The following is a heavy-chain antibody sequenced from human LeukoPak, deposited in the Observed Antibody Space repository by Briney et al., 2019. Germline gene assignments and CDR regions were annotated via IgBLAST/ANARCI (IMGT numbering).Heavy chain of an antibody. CDR1: GYTFTSYD. D-gene: IGHD3-9*01. J-gene: IGHJ5*02. V-gene: IGHV1-8*01. Sequence: ASVKVSCKASGYTFTSYDINWVRQATGQGLEWMGWMNPNSGNTGYAQKFQGRVTMTRNTSISTAYIELSSLRSEGTAVYYCARGLRRYFGWFDPWGQGTLVTVSS. CDR2: MNPNSGNT. CDR3: ARGLRRYFGWFDP.